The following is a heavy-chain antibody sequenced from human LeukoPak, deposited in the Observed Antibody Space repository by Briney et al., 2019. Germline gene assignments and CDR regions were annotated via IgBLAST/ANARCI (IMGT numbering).Heavy chain of an antibody. CDR3: ARTGRGYYDFWSGYPRAAFDI. V-gene: IGHV4-30-4*08. CDR2: IYYSGST. J-gene: IGHJ3*02. Sequence: SETMSLTCTFSGGSISIGDYYWSWIRQPPGKGLEWIGYIYYSGSTYYNPSLKSRVTISVDTSKNQFSLKLSSVTAADTAVYYCARTGRGYYDFWSGYPRAAFDIWGQGTMVTVSS. D-gene: IGHD3-3*01. CDR1: GGSISIGDYY.